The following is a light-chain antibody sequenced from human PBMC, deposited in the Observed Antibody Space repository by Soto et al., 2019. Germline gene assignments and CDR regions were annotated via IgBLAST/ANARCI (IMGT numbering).Light chain of an antibody. V-gene: IGKV3-11*01. CDR2: DAS. CDR3: QQRSNWLHLFT. CDR1: QSVSSY. Sequence: EIVLTQSPATLSLSPGERATLSCRASQSVSSYLAWYQQKPGQAPRLLIYDASNRATGIPARFSGSGSGTDFTLTISCLEPEDFAVYYCQQRSNWLHLFTCGPGTKVDIK. J-gene: IGKJ3*01.